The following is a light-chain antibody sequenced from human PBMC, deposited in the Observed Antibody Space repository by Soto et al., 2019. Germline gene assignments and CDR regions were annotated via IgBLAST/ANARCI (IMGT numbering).Light chain of an antibody. CDR1: QGISSY. Sequence: VIWVAQSPSFLSVPTGPPVTISFRMSQGISSYLAWYQQKPGKAPKLLIYDASSLESGVPSRFSGSGSGTEFTLTISSLQPDDFATYYCQQYNSYWTFGQGTKVDIK. CDR3: QQYNSYWT. J-gene: IGKJ1*01. CDR2: DAS. V-gene: IGKV1D-8*03.